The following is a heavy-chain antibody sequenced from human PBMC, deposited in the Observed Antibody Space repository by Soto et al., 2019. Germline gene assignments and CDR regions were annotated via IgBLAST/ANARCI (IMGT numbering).Heavy chain of an antibody. D-gene: IGHD2-15*01. CDR1: GYTFTSYA. CDR3: ARGICSGGGCSSFHFVS. V-gene: IGHV1-3*04. J-gene: IGHJ4*02. CDR2: INTAKGIT. Sequence: GASVKVSCKASGYTFTSYAMHWVRQAPGQRLEWMGWINTAKGITEYVQRFQGRVTITRDTSASTAYMELSSLRSEDTAVYFCARGICSGGGCSSFHFVSWGQGTLVTVSS.